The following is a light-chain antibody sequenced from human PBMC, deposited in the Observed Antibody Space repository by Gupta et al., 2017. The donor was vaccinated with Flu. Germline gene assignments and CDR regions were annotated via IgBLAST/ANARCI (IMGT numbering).Light chain of an antibody. V-gene: IGKV3-15*01. J-gene: IGKJ2*01. Sequence: EIVMTQSPATLSVSPGERATLSCRASQSVSSNLAWYQQKPGQAPRLLIYGASTRATGIPARFSGSGSGTEFTLTISSRQSEDFALYYCQQYNSWLPYTFGQGTNLEIK. CDR2: GAS. CDR3: QQYNSWLPYT. CDR1: QSVSSN.